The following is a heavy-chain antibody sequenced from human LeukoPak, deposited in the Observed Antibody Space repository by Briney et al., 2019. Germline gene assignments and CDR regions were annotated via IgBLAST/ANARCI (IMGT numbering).Heavy chain of an antibody. CDR3: AFDYASGSYLGFDY. Sequence: GGSLRLSCAASGFTFSNAWMTWVRQAPGKGLEWVSAISGSGGSTYYADSVKGRFTISRDNSKNTLYLQMNSLRAEDTAVYYCAFDYASGSYLGFDYWGQGTLVTVSS. CDR2: ISGSGGST. D-gene: IGHD3-10*01. J-gene: IGHJ4*02. V-gene: IGHV3-23*01. CDR1: GFTFSNAW.